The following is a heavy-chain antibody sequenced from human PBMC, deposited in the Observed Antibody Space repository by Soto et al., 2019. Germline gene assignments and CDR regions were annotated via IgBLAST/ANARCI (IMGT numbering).Heavy chain of an antibody. J-gene: IGHJ5*02. CDR3: AREELGAGTRWLDP. Sequence: QVQLQESGPGLVKPSQTLSLTCTVSGASISSGAYYWTWIRQPPGKALEWIGNIYYTGTTYYNPSLKSRVTISVDTGKNQFSLRLSSVTAADTAMYYCAREELGAGTRWLDPWGQGTLVTVSS. CDR1: GASISSGAYY. D-gene: IGHD6-13*01. V-gene: IGHV4-31*03. CDR2: IYYTGTT.